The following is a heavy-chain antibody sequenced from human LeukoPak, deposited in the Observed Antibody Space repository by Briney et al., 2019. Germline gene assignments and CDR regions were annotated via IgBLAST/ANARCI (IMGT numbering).Heavy chain of an antibody. CDR3: ARNLLPYFGELDP. CDR1: GGSISTDNYY. CDR2: IHHSGTT. D-gene: IGHD3-10*01. V-gene: IGHV4-31*03. J-gene: IGHJ5*02. Sequence: TLSLTCTVSGGSISTDNYYWSWVRQSPVKGLEWLGYIHHSGTTYYNPSLRSRVSISVDTSKKQFSLNLNSVTAADTAVYYCARNLLPYFGELDPWGRGTLVTVSS.